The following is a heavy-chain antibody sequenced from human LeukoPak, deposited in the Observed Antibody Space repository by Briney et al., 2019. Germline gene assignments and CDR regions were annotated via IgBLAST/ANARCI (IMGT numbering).Heavy chain of an antibody. V-gene: IGHV1-69*13. D-gene: IGHD3-9*01. J-gene: IGHJ6*03. CDR1: GGTFSSYA. CDR3: ARAPTETYDILTGYFDDYYYYYMDV. Sequence: ASVKVSCKASGGTFSSYAISWVRQAPGQGLEWMGGIIPIFGTANYAQKFQGRVTITADESTSTAYMELSSQRSEDTAVYYCARAPTETYDILTGYFDDYYYYYMDVWGKGTTVTVSS. CDR2: IIPIFGTA.